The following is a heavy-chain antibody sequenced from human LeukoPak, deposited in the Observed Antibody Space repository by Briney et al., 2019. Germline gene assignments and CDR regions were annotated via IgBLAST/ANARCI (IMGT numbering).Heavy chain of an antibody. Sequence: PGRSLRLSCAASGFTFSSYGMHWVRQAAGKGLEWVAVISYDGSNKYYADSVKGRFTISRDNSKNTLYLQMNSLRAEDTAVYYCAKDFGYYDFWSGPLDYWGQGTLVTVSS. CDR2: ISYDGSNK. CDR3: AKDFGYYDFWSGPLDY. D-gene: IGHD3-3*01. J-gene: IGHJ4*02. CDR1: GFTFSSYG. V-gene: IGHV3-30*18.